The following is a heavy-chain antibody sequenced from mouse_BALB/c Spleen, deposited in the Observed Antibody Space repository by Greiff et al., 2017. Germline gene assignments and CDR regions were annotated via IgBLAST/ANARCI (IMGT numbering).Heavy chain of an antibody. CDR2: INSNGGST. V-gene: IGHV5-6-3*01. D-gene: IGHD2-10*01. CDR3: ARENLLWKGFAY. J-gene: IGHJ3*01. Sequence: EVQVVESGGGLVQPGGSLKLSCAASGFTFSSYGMSWVRQTPDKRLELVATINSNGGSTYYPDSVKGRFTISRDNAKNTLYLQMSSLKSEDTAMYYCARENLLWKGFAYWGQGTLVTVSA. CDR1: GFTFSSYG.